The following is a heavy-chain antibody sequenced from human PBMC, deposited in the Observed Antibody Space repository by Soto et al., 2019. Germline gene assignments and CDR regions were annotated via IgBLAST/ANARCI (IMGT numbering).Heavy chain of an antibody. CDR1: GYTFTGYY. Sequence: QVQLVQSGAEVKKPGASVKVSCKASGYTFTGYYMHWVRQAPGQGLEWMGWINPNSGGTNYAQKFQGWVTMPRDTSISTAYMELSRLRSDDTAVYYCARGGLGAAGEQGNWFDPWGQGTLVTVSS. J-gene: IGHJ5*02. CDR2: INPNSGGT. CDR3: ARGGLGAAGEQGNWFDP. D-gene: IGHD3-16*01. V-gene: IGHV1-2*04.